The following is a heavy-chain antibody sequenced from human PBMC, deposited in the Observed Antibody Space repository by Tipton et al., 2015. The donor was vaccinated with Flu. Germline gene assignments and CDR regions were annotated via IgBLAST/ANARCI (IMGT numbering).Heavy chain of an antibody. CDR2: IYYSGST. D-gene: IGHD1-1*01. CDR3: ARDLWNDRRAYYYYGVDV. CDR1: GGSISGYY. Sequence: LRLSCTVSGGSISGYYWTWIRQPPGKGLEWIGYIYYSGSTNYNPSLKSRVTISVDSSKNEFSLTLASLTAADTAVYYCARDLWNDRRAYYYYGVDVWGQGTTVTVSS. V-gene: IGHV4-59*12. J-gene: IGHJ6*02.